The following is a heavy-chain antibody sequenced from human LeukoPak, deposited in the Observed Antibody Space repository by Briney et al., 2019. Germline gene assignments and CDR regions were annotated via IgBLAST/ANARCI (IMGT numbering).Heavy chain of an antibody. CDR3: ARPGRPAAISFGY. CDR1: GGSISSYY. J-gene: IGHJ4*02. D-gene: IGHD2-2*02. Sequence: PSETLSLTCTVSGGSISSYYWSWIRQPPGKGLEWIGEINHSGSTNYNPSLKSRVTISVDTSKNQFSLKLSSVTAADTAVYYCARPGRPAAISFGYWGQGTLVTVSS. CDR2: INHSGST. V-gene: IGHV4-34*01.